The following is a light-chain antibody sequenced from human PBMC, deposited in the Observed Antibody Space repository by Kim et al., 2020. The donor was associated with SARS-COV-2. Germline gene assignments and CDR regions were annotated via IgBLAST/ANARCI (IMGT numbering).Light chain of an antibody. CDR2: DVS. J-gene: IGKJ1*01. CDR3: QQYSTYSPWT. V-gene: IGKV1-5*01. Sequence: DIHMTQSPSTLSASVGDRVTITCRDSQSISNWLAWYQQKPGKAPNLLIYDVSNLAGGVPSRFSGSGSGTEFALTISSLQPDDVATYFCQQYSTYSPWTFGQGTKVDIK. CDR1: QSISNW.